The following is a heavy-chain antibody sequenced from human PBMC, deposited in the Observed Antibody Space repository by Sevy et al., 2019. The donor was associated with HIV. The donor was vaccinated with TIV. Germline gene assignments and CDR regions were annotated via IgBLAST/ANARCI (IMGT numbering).Heavy chain of an antibody. Sequence: GGSLRLSCTASGLTFGDYAMNWFRQAPGKGLEWVGFIRTKAYGGTTEYAASVKGRFTISRDDSKSIAYLQMNSLKTEDTAVYYCTRGRYTYVPFDYWGQGTLVTVSS. V-gene: IGHV3-49*03. CDR2: IRTKAYGGTT. J-gene: IGHJ4*02. CDR3: TRGRYTYVPFDY. D-gene: IGHD3-10*02. CDR1: GLTFGDYA.